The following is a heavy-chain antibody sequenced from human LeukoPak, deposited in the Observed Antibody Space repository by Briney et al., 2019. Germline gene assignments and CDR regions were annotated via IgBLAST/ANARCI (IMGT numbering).Heavy chain of an antibody. J-gene: IGHJ1*01. Sequence: VASVKVSCKASGYTFTSYYMHWVRQAPGQGLEWMGIINPSGGSTSYAQKFQGRVTMTRDTSTSTVYMELSSLRSEDTAVYYCARDRLSIAVARHKEKYFQHWGQGTLVTVSS. CDR2: INPSGGST. V-gene: IGHV1-46*01. CDR1: GYTFTSYY. CDR3: ARDRLSIAVARHKEKYFQH. D-gene: IGHD6-19*01.